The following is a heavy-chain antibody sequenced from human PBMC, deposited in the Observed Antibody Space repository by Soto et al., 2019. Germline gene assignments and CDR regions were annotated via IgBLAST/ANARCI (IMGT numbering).Heavy chain of an antibody. CDR1: GFTFSSYA. CDR3: ARRVGYSYGGFIAAAGNDYYYGMDV. Sequence: GGSLRLSCAASGFTFSSYAMHWVRQAPGKGLEWVAVISYDGSNKYYADSVKGRFTISRDNSKNTLYLQMNSLRAEDTAVYYCARRVGYSYGGFIAAAGNDYYYGMDVWGQGTTVTVSS. J-gene: IGHJ6*02. CDR2: ISYDGSNK. D-gene: IGHD6-13*01. V-gene: IGHV3-30-3*01.